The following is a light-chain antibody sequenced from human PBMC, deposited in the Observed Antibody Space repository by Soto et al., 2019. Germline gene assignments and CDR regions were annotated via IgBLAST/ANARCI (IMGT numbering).Light chain of an antibody. CDR1: QSIDTF. V-gene: IGKV1-39*01. CDR2: AAS. CDR3: QQSYSTFVT. Sequence: DIQMTQSPSSLSASVGDRVTIACRASQSIDTFLNWYQQKPGQAPKLLIHAASILHNGVTSRFSGGGSGTDFTLTINSLQPDDFATYYCQQSYSTFVTFGQGTKLEIK. J-gene: IGKJ2*01.